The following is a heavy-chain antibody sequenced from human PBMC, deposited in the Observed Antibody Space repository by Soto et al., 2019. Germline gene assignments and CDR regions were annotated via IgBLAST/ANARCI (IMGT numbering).Heavy chain of an antibody. CDR2: IYYSGTT. V-gene: IGHV4-31*03. CDR3: ARGSGRSYRFFDY. CDR1: GGSISSGGYY. J-gene: IGHJ4*02. Sequence: QVQLQESGPGLVKPSQTLSLTCTVSGGSISSGGYYWSWIRQHPGKGLEWVGYIYYSGTTYYNPSLKSRVTISVDTSKNQFSLELSSVTAADTAVYSCARGSGRSYRFFDYWGQGTLVTVSS. D-gene: IGHD3-10*01.